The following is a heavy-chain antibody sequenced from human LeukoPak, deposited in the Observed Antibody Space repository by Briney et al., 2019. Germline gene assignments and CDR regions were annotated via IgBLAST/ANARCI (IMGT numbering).Heavy chain of an antibody. V-gene: IGHV4-39*01. CDR1: GDSFSGSSSY. J-gene: IGHJ4*02. D-gene: IGHD6-19*01. CDR2: IDYSGST. CDR3: STQAEILPHFEY. Sequence: SETLSLTCTVTGDSFSGSSSYWGWLRQPPGKGLEWITSIDYSGSTYYNPSLRGRTTISVDASKSQFSLMLRSVTAADTAVYWCSTQAEILPHFEYWGQGIVVTISS.